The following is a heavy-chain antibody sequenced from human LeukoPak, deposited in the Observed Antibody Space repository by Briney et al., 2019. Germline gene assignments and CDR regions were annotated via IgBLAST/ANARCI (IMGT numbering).Heavy chain of an antibody. CDR3: ARDRSGNNWFDP. CDR2: INPNSGGT. J-gene: IGHJ5*02. V-gene: IGHV1-2*02. CDR1: GYTFISYY. D-gene: IGHD3-3*01. Sequence: ASVKVSCKASGYTFISYYLHWVRQAPGQGLEWMGWINPNSGGTNYAQKFQGRVTMTRDTSISTAYMELSRLRSDDTAVYYCARDRSGNNWFDPWGQGTLVTVSS.